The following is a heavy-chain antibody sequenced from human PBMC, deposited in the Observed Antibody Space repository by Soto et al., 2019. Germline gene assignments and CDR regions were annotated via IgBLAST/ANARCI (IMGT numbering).Heavy chain of an antibody. J-gene: IGHJ4*02. CDR3: ARDHVAVAGTFDY. CDR2: ISYDGSNK. V-gene: IGHV3-30-3*01. D-gene: IGHD6-19*01. CDR1: GFTFSSYA. Sequence: GGSLRLSCAASGFTFSSYAMHWVRQAPGKGLEWVAVISYDGSNKYYADSVKGRFTISRDNYKNTLYLKMNSLRAEDTAVYSCARDHVAVAGTFDYWGQGTLVTVSS.